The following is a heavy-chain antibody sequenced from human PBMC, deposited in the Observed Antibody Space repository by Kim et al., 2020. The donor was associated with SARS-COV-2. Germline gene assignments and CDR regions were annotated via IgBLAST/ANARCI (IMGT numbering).Heavy chain of an antibody. D-gene: IGHD3-3*01. V-gene: IGHV3-23*01. Sequence: YADSGQGRFTISRDNSKNTLYLQMNSRRAEDTSVYYCAKGSATYNYGMDVWGQGTTVTVSS. CDR3: AKGSATYNYGMDV. J-gene: IGHJ6*02.